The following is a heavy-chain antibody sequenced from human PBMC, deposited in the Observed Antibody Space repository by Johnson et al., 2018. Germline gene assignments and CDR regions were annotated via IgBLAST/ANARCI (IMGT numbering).Heavy chain of an antibody. CDR3: ARARSWGIQLYYYYYGMDV. CDR2: ISGRGIST. Sequence: VQLVESGGGLVQPGRSLRLSCAASGFTFDDYAMHWVRQAPGKGLEWVSGISGRGISTYYAASVKGRFTISRDNSKNTQYLQMNSLRAEDTAIYYCARARSWGIQLYYYYYGMDVWGQGTTVTVSS. D-gene: IGHD5-18*01. V-gene: IGHV3-23*04. CDR1: GFTFDDYA. J-gene: IGHJ6*02.